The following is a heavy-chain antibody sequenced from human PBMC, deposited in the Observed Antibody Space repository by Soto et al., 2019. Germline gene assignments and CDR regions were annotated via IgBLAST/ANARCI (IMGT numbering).Heavy chain of an antibody. CDR3: ARDLYCSSTSCYKNYYYGMDV. CDR2: ISAYNGNT. D-gene: IGHD2-2*02. Sequence: ASVKVSCKASGYTFTSYGISWVRQAPGQGLEWMGWISAYNGNTNYAQKLQGRVTMTTGTSTSTAYMELRSLRSDDTAVYYCARDLYCSSTSCYKNYYYGMDVWGQGTTVTVSS. CDR1: GYTFTSYG. J-gene: IGHJ6*02. V-gene: IGHV1-18*01.